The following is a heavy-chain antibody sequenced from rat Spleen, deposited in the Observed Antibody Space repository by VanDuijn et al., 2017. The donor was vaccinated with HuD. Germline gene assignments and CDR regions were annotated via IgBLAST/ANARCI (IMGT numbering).Heavy chain of an antibody. D-gene: IGHD1-11*01. CDR1: GFTFSDYY. Sequence: EVQLVESDGGLVQPGRSLKLSCAASGFTFSDYYMAWVRQAPTKGLEWVATISYDGSRTYYRDSSKDRLTISRDNAKSTLFLQMDSLRSEDTAAYHCARDSYSGGTFDLGGQGGMVTVPT. J-gene: IGHJ2*01. V-gene: IGHV5-29*01. CDR3: ARDSYSGGTFDL. CDR2: ISYDGSRT.